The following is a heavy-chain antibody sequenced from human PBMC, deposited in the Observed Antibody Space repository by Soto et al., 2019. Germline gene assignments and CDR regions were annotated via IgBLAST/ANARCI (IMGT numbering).Heavy chain of an antibody. CDR1: GFTFSSYA. CDR2: ISGSGGST. V-gene: IGHV3-23*01. D-gene: IGHD3-22*01. CDR3: AKGDYYDSSGYHYYFDY. Sequence: EVQLLESGGGLVQPGGSLRLSCAASGFTFSSYAMSWVRQSPGKGLEWVSAISGSGGSTYYADSVKGRFTISRDNSKNTMYLQMNSLRAEYTAVYYCAKGDYYDSSGYHYYFDYWGQGTLVTVSS. J-gene: IGHJ4*02.